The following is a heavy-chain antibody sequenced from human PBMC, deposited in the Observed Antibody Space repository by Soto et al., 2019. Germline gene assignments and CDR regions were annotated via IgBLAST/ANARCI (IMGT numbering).Heavy chain of an antibody. D-gene: IGHD3-10*01. V-gene: IGHV3-23*01. CDR1: GFTFNNYA. CDR2: ISGGGDTT. J-gene: IGHJ4*02. CDR3: AKGRGGSGSLTPRVDF. Sequence: EVQLLESGGGLVQPGGSLRLSCAASGFTFNNYAMTWVRQAPGKGLEWVSAISGGGDTTSYADSVNGRFTVSRDGSKNTLYLQMSSLRAEDTALYYCAKGRGGSGSLTPRVDFWGQGTLVTVSS.